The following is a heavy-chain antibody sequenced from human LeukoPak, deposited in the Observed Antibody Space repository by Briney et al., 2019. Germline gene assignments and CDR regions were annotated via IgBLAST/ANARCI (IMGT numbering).Heavy chain of an antibody. Sequence: SETLSLTCTVSGGSISSYYWSWIRQPAGKGLEWIGRIYYSGSTYYNPSLKSRVTISVDTSKNQFSLKLSSVTAADTAVYYCAREAGTVTTGAFDIWGQGTMVTVSS. D-gene: IGHD1-1*01. J-gene: IGHJ3*02. CDR3: AREAGTVTTGAFDI. CDR1: GGSISSYY. CDR2: IYYSGST. V-gene: IGHV4-4*07.